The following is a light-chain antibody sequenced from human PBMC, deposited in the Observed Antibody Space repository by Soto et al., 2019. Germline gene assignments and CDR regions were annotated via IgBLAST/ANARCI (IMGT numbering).Light chain of an antibody. V-gene: IGKV1-5*01. CDR2: DVS. J-gene: IGKJ1*01. CDR1: QTINNR. Sequence: DIQMTQSPSTLYASVGDRVTIPCRASQTINNRLAWYQQKPGKAPKLLIFDVSTLESGVPSRFSGSGSGTEFTLTISSLQPDDFATYYCQQYDSFWTMFGQGTKVEV. CDR3: QQYDSFWTM.